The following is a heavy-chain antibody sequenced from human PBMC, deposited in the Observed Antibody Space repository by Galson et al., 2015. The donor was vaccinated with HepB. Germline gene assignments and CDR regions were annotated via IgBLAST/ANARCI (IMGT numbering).Heavy chain of an antibody. D-gene: IGHD3-22*01. Sequence: SLRLSCAASGFTFSSYGMHWVRQAPGKGLEYVSAISSNGGSTYYADSVKGRFTISRDNSKNTLYLQMSSLRAEDTAVYYCVKDYYDSSGYYYDDGMGVWGQGTTVTVSS. V-gene: IGHV3-64D*06. J-gene: IGHJ6*02. CDR3: VKDYYDSSGYYYDDGMGV. CDR1: GFTFSSYG. CDR2: ISSNGGST.